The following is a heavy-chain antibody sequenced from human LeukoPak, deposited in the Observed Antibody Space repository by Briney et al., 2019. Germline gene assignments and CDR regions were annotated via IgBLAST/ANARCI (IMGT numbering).Heavy chain of an antibody. V-gene: IGHV5-51*01. CDR1: GYSFTSYW. D-gene: IGHD3-9*01. CDR2: IYPGDSDT. CDR3: ARRPSYDILTGYYDYWFDP. J-gene: IGHJ5*02. Sequence: LGESLKISCKGSGYSFTSYWIGWVRQMPGKGLEWMGIIYPGDSDTRYSPSFQGQVTISADKSISTAYLQWSSLKASDTAMYYCARRPSYDILTGYYDYWFDPWGQGTLVTVSS.